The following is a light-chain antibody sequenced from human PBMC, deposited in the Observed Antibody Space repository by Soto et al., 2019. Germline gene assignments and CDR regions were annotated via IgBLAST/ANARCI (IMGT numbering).Light chain of an antibody. J-gene: IGKJ5*01. CDR2: DTS. CDR1: QTVRNN. CDR3: QQYNNWPPIT. Sequence: EIVLTQSPATLSLSPGERATLSCRASQTVRNNYLAWYQQKPGQAPRLLIYDTSTRATGIPARFSGNGSGTEFTLTISSLQSEDFAVYYCQQYNNWPPITFGQGTRLEIK. V-gene: IGKV3-15*01.